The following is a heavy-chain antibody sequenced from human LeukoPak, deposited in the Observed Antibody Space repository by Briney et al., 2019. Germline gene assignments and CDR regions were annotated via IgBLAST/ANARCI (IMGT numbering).Heavy chain of an antibody. Sequence: SETLSLTCTVSGDSITTSNYYWGWIRQPPGKGLEWIGSIYYSGITYYNASLGSRVTTSLDTSKNQLSLKVNSVTAADTAIYYCARYQTGTMFAVWGQGTLVTISS. V-gene: IGHV4-39*07. D-gene: IGHD1/OR15-1a*01. CDR3: ARYQTGTMFAV. CDR2: IYYSGIT. CDR1: GDSITTSNYY. J-gene: IGHJ4*02.